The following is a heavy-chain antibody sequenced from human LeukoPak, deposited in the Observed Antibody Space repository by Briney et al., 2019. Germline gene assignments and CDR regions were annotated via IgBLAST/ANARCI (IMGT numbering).Heavy chain of an antibody. Sequence: SETLSLTWTVSGGSISTYYWSWIRQPPGKGLEWIGYIYYSGSTSYNPSLKSRVTISVDTSKNQFSLKLSSVTAADTAVYYCAREEALGSGSFDYWGQGTLVTVSS. J-gene: IGHJ4*02. CDR3: AREEALGSGSFDY. CDR2: IYYSGST. CDR1: GGSISTYY. D-gene: IGHD1-26*01. V-gene: IGHV4-59*01.